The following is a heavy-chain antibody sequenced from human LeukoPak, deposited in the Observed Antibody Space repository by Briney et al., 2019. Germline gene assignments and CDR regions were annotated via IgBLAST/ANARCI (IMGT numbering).Heavy chain of an antibody. CDR3: ARYYVGATGGVY. CDR2: INPSGGST. Sequence: ASVQVSCKSSGYTFTSYYMHWVRQAPGQGLEWMGIINPSGGSTSYAQKFQDRVTNTRDTDTSTVYMDLNKLTPRDTDGYYCARYYVGATGGVYWGQGTLVTVSS. J-gene: IGHJ4*02. CDR1: GYTFTSYY. V-gene: IGHV1-46*01. D-gene: IGHD1-26*01.